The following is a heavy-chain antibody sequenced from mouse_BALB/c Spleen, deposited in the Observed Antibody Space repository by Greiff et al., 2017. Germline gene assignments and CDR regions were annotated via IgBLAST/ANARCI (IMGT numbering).Heavy chain of an antibody. CDR2: ISNGGGST. V-gene: IGHV5-12-2*01. Sequence: EVKVVESGGGLVQPGGSLKLSCAASGFTFSSYTMSWVRQTPEKRLEWVAYISNGGGSTYYPDTVKGRFTISRDNAKNTLYLQMSSLKSEDTAMYYCARQTYGRGAMDYWGQGTSVTVSA. D-gene: IGHD1-1*01. J-gene: IGHJ4*01. CDR1: GFTFSSYT. CDR3: ARQTYGRGAMDY.